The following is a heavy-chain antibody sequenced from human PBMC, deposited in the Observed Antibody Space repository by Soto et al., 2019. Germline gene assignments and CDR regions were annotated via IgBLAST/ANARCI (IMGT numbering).Heavy chain of an antibody. V-gene: IGHV3-23*01. J-gene: IGHJ4*02. CDR1: GFTFSSYA. CDR3: ATDRVSNYILIDPVFDY. CDR2: ISGSGGNT. D-gene: IGHD3-9*01. Sequence: PGGSLRLSCAASGFTFSSYAMSWVRQAPGKGLEWVSAISGSGGNTYYAESVKGRFTISRDNSKNTRYLQMNSLRAEDTAVYYCATDRVSNYILIDPVFDYWGQGTLVTVSS.